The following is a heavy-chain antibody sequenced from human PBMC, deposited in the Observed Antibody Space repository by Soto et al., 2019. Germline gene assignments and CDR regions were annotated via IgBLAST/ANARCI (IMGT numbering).Heavy chain of an antibody. Sequence: EVQLVESGGTLVQPGGSLRLSCAASGFTFNTHWMHWVRQAPGKGLVWVSRINSDGTKTTYADSVKGRFTVSRDNAENSVYLQMNSLRADDTAGYYCATVATNSYDWLDPWGQGTLVTVSS. CDR2: INSDGTKT. J-gene: IGHJ5*02. CDR1: GFTFNTHW. D-gene: IGHD5-12*01. CDR3: ATVATNSYDWLDP. V-gene: IGHV3-74*01.